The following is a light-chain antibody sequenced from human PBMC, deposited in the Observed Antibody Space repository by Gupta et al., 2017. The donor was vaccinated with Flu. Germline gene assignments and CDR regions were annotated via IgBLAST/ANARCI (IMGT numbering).Light chain of an antibody. CDR3: LQYSTYPWT. J-gene: IGKJ1*01. CDR2: RTS. CDR1: QTINNW. V-gene: IGKV1-5*03. Sequence: PPTLSASVGDRVIITCRASQTINNWLAWYQQRPGEAPQLLIYRTSDLGSEVPSRFSGGGAGTEFTLTISSLQPDDFATYYCLQYSTYPWTFGQGTSVEVK.